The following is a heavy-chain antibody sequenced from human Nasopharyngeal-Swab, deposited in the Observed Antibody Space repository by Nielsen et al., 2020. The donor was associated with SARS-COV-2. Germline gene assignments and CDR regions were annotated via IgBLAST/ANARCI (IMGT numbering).Heavy chain of an antibody. D-gene: IGHD3-22*01. CDR3: ARAYSDSRGYYTLGFDY. J-gene: IGHJ4*02. V-gene: IGHV1-8*01. CDR1: GYTFTGFD. CDR2: MNPNSGNI. Sequence: ASVKVSCKTSGYTFTGFDINWVRQATGQGLEWMGWMNPNSGNIGYAQKFQGRVTITRDTSISTYFMELSSLRSEDTAVYFCARAYSDSRGYYTLGFDYWGQGTLVTVSS.